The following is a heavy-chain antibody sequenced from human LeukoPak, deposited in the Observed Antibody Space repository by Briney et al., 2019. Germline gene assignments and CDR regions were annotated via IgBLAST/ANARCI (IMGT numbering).Heavy chain of an antibody. Sequence: GGSLRLSCVASRFTFSNYWMSWVRQAPGKGLEWVANIKQDRSEKYYVDSVKGRFTISRDNAKNSLYLQMNSLRAEDTAVYYCARLREIPVFGVVTKSTSYFDYWGQGTLVTVSS. CDR2: IKQDRSEK. CDR3: ARLREIPVFGVVTKSTSYFDY. J-gene: IGHJ4*02. V-gene: IGHV3-7*01. D-gene: IGHD3-3*01. CDR1: RFTFSNYW.